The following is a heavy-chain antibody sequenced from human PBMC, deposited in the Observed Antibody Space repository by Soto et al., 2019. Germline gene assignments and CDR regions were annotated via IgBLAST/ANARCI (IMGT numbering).Heavy chain of an antibody. CDR2: ISSSSSYI. Sequence: EVQLVESGGGLVKPGGSLRLSCAASGFTFSSYSMNWVRQAPGKGLEWVSSISSSSSYIYYADSVKGRFTISRDNAKNPLYLKMNSLRAEDTAVYYCARGGLWGTTGTPREYYFVYWGQGTLVTVSS. V-gene: IGHV3-21*01. CDR3: ARGGLWGTTGTPREYYFVY. CDR1: GFTFSSYS. D-gene: IGHD1-1*01. J-gene: IGHJ4*02.